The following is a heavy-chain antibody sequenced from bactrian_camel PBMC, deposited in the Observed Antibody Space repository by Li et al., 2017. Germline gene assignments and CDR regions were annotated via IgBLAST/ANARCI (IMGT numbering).Heavy chain of an antibody. CDR2: VYTGGINI. CDR3: AARQWSGRTLDERRYAY. CDR1: GFRIDSHC. D-gene: IGHD7*01. Sequence: HVQLVESGGGSVPAGGSLRLSCRASGFRIDSHCMGWFRQGPGQKREGVAVVYTGGINIYYRDSVKGRFTISQDNAKNELFLQMNDLKPEDTGMYFCAARQWSGRTLDERRYAYWGQGTQVTVS. J-gene: IGHJ4*01. V-gene: IGHV3S1*01.